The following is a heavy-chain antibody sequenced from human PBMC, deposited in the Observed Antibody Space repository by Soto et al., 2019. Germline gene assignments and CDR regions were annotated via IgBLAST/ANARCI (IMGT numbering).Heavy chain of an antibody. J-gene: IGHJ6*02. CDR2: IYPGDSDT. D-gene: IGHD5-12*01. CDR1: GYSFTSHW. V-gene: IGHV5-51*01. CDR3: AKYSGYDYLGMDV. Sequence: SGESLKISCKGSGYSFTSHWIGWVRQMPGKGLEWMGIIYPGDSDTRYSPSFQGQVTISADKSISTAYLQWSSLKASDTAMYYCAKYSGYDYLGMDVWGQGTTVTVSS.